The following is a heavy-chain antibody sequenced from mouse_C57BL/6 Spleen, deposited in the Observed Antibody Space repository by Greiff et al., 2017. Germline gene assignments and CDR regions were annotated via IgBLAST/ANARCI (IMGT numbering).Heavy chain of an antibody. Sequence: EVQVVESGGGLVKPGGSLKLSCAASGFTFSDYGMHWVRQAPEKGLEWVAYISSGSSTIYYADTVKGRFTISRDNAKNTLFLQMTSLRSEDTAMYYCAKNYDGYSSYAMDYWGQGTSVTVSS. CDR2: ISSGSSTI. D-gene: IGHD2-3*01. J-gene: IGHJ4*01. CDR1: GFTFSDYG. V-gene: IGHV5-17*01. CDR3: AKNYDGYSSYAMDY.